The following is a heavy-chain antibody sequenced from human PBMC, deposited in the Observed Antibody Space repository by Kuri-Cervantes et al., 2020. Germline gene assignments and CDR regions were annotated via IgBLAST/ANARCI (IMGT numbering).Heavy chain of an antibody. CDR3: ARPDYDSSGYYLLFDY. Sequence: GSLRLSCTVSGDSISTYFWSWIRQPPGEGLEWIGYIYYSGSTNYNPSLKSRVTISVDTSKNQFSLKLSSVTAADTAVYYCARPDYDSSGYYLLFDYWGQGTLVTVSS. CDR1: GDSISTYF. J-gene: IGHJ4*02. CDR2: IYYSGST. D-gene: IGHD3-22*01. V-gene: IGHV4-59*08.